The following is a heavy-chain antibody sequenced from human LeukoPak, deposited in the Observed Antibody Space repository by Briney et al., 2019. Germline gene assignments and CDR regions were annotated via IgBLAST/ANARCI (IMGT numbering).Heavy chain of an antibody. CDR3: ARGVGPYNWFDP. D-gene: IGHD2-15*01. J-gene: IGHJ5*02. CDR1: GGSISSGSYY. CDR2: IYTSGST. V-gene: IGHV4-61*02. Sequence: SENLSLTSTVSGGSISSGSYYWSWIRQPAGKGLEWIGRIYTSGSTNYNPSLKSRVTISVDTSKNQFSLKLSSVTAADTAVYYCARGVGPYNWFDPWGQGTLVTVSS.